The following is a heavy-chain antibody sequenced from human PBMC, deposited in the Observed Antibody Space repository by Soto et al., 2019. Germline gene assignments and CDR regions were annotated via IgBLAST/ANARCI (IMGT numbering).Heavy chain of an antibody. V-gene: IGHV1-8*01. CDR3: ATGYYDFWSGYFSDYYYGMDV. J-gene: IGHJ6*02. CDR1: GYTFTSYD. D-gene: IGHD3-3*01. Sequence: GASVKVSCKASGYTFTSYDINWVRQATGQGLEWMGWMNPNSGNTGYAQKFQGRATMTRNTSISTAYMELSSLRSEDTAVYYCATGYYDFWSGYFSDYYYGMDVWGQGTTVTVSS. CDR2: MNPNSGNT.